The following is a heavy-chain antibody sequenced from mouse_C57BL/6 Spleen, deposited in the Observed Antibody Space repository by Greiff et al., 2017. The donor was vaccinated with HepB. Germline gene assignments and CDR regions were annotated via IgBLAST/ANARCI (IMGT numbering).Heavy chain of an antibody. D-gene: IGHD2-4*01. V-gene: IGHV1-15*01. CDR1: GYTFTDYE. Sequence: QVQLKQSGAELVRPGASVTLSCKASGYTFTDYEMHWVKQTPVHGLEWIGAIDPETGGTAYNQKFKGKAILTADKSSSTAYMELRSLTSEDSAVYYCTRRYDYSFAYWGQGTLVTVSA. J-gene: IGHJ3*01. CDR2: IDPETGGT. CDR3: TRRYDYSFAY.